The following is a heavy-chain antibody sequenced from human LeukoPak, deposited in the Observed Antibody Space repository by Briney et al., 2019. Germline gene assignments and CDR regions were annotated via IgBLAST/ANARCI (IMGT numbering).Heavy chain of an antibody. J-gene: IGHJ3*01. CDR2: ISYDGSNK. Sequence: GGSLRLSCAASGFTFRNYGMHWVRQAPGKGLEWVAVISYDGSNKYYADSVKGRFTISRDNSKNTLYLQMNSLRAEDTAVYYCAKFFTGEYVRAFDVWGQGTMVTVSS. CDR3: AKFFTGEYVRAFDV. V-gene: IGHV3-30*18. CDR1: GFTFRNYG. D-gene: IGHD3-10*02.